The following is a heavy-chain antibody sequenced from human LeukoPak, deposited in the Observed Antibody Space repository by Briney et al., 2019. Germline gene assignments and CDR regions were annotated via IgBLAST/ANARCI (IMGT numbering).Heavy chain of an antibody. D-gene: IGHD3-10*01. Sequence: GGSLRLSCTGSGFTFSDYYMSWIRQGPGKGLEWISYVSQSGSTIYYADSVKDRFSISRDNGKNSLYLQLNSLRVEDTGIYYCAREGHTYGSDYWGQGTLVTVSS. CDR3: AREGHTYGSDY. CDR2: VSQSGSTI. CDR1: GFTFSDYY. V-gene: IGHV3-11*01. J-gene: IGHJ4*02.